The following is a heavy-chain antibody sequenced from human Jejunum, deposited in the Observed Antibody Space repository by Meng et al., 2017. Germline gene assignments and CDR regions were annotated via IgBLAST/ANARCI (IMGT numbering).Heavy chain of an antibody. Sequence: GGSLRLSCTASGFTFGNYVMSWFRQAPGKGLEWVGFIRSKAYGGTTQYAASVKGRFTISRDSSKSIASLQMNSLKTEDTAVYYCTRDSRGSYSPYYFDYWGQGTLVTVSS. V-gene: IGHV3-49*03. CDR2: IRSKAYGGTT. CDR3: TRDSRGSYSPYYFDY. J-gene: IGHJ4*02. D-gene: IGHD3-16*01. CDR1: GFTFGNYV.